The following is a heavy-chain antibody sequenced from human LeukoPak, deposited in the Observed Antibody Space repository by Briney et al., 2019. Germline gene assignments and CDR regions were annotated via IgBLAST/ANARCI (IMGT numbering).Heavy chain of an antibody. CDR2: IYYSGST. CDR1: GGSISSYY. V-gene: IGHV4-59*01. CDR3: ARLHTTIYGMDV. Sequence: SETLSLTCTVSGGSISSYYRSWIRQPPGKGLEWIGYIYYSGSTNYNPSLKSRVAISVDTSKNQFSLKLSSVTAADTAVYYCARLHTTIYGMDVWGQGTTVTVSS. D-gene: IGHD1-1*01. J-gene: IGHJ6*02.